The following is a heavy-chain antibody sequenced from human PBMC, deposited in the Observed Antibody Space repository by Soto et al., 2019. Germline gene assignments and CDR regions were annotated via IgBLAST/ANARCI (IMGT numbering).Heavy chain of an antibody. J-gene: IGHJ4*02. CDR2: INHSGST. D-gene: IGHD4-17*01. V-gene: IGHV4-34*01. CDR3: ARTGGDSRHFDY. CDR1: GGSFSGYY. Sequence: SETLSLTCAVYGGSFSGYYWSWIRQPPGKGLEWIGEINHSGSTNYNPSLKSRVTISVDTSKNQFSLKLSSVTAADTAVYYCARTGGDSRHFDYWGQGTLVTVSS.